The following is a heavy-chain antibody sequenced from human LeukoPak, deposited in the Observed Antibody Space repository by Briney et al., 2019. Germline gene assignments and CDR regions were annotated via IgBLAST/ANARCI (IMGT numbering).Heavy chain of an antibody. CDR2: ISWDGGST. J-gene: IGHJ6*02. CDR1: GFTFDDCA. Sequence: GGSLRLSCAASGFTFDDCAMHWVRQAPGKGLEWVSLISWDGGSTYYADSVKGRFTISRDNSKNSLYLQMNSLRAEDTALYYCAKDAGLIRYYDILTGYGMDVWGQGTTVTVSS. CDR3: AKDAGLIRYYDILTGYGMDV. D-gene: IGHD3-9*01. V-gene: IGHV3-43D*03.